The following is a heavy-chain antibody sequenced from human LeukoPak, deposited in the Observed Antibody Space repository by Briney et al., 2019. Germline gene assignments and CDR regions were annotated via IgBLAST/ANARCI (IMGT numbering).Heavy chain of an antibody. CDR2: INPSGGST. CDR1: GYTFSSYD. CDR3: ARDKFDSGYDWDFDY. D-gene: IGHD5-12*01. Sequence: ASVKVSCKASGYTFSSYDITWVRQAPGQGLEWMGIINPSGGSTSYAQKFQGRVTMTRDTSTSTVYMELSSLRSEDTAVYYCARDKFDSGYDWDFDYWGQGTLVTVSS. J-gene: IGHJ4*02. V-gene: IGHV1-46*01.